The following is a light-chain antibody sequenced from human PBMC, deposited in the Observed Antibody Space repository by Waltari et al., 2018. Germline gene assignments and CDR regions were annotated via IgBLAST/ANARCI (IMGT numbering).Light chain of an antibody. V-gene: IGKV3-20*01. Sequence: EIVLTQAPGTLSLSPGERATLSCRASQSVRSDYLAWYQHKPGQSPRLLIYGASSRATGVADRYSGSGSGTDFTLTINRLEREDLAVFYCQQYGSPPYTFG. CDR1: QSVRSDY. CDR2: GAS. J-gene: IGKJ2*01. CDR3: QQYGSPPYT.